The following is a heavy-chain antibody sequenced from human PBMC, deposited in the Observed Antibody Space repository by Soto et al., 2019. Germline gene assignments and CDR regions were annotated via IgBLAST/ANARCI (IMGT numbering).Heavy chain of an antibody. D-gene: IGHD6-13*01. Sequence: GGSLRLSCEASGFTFSSFAMSWVRQTPGKGLEWFSGISGGGGGSYYADSVKGRFTISRDNSKNTLYLQMNSLRVEDTALYYCAKDQLTAGGDYYYYYGMDVWGRGTAVTVSS. CDR1: GFTFSSFA. V-gene: IGHV3-23*01. J-gene: IGHJ6*02. CDR3: AKDQLTAGGDYYYYYGMDV. CDR2: ISGGGGGS.